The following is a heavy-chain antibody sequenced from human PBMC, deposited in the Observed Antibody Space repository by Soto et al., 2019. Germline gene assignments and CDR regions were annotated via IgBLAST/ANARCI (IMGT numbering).Heavy chain of an antibody. CDR3: ARGGPYYYGSGSGLSAYYYYYYMDV. CDR2: MNPNSGNT. V-gene: IGHV1-8*01. CDR1: GYTFTSYD. Sequence: GASVKVSCKASGYTFTSYDINWVRQATGQGLEWMGWMNPNSGNTGYAQKFQGRVTMTRNTSISTAYMELSSLRSEDTAVYYCARGGPYYYGSGSGLSAYYYYYYMDVWGKGTTVTVSS. D-gene: IGHD3-10*01. J-gene: IGHJ6*03.